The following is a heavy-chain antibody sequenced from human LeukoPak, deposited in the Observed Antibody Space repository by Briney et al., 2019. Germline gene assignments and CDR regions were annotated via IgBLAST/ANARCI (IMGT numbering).Heavy chain of an antibody. V-gene: IGHV6-1*01. Sequence: SQTLSLTCAISGDSVSGNSAAWNWIRQSPSRGLEWLGRTYYRSKWYNDYAVSVKSRITINPDTSKNQFSLQLNSVTPEDTAVYYCARGLRSSSGTRSYYYGMDVWGQGTTVTVSS. CDR2: TYYRSKWYN. D-gene: IGHD3/OR15-3a*01. CDR3: ARGLRSSSGTRSYYYGMDV. CDR1: GDSVSGNSAA. J-gene: IGHJ6*02.